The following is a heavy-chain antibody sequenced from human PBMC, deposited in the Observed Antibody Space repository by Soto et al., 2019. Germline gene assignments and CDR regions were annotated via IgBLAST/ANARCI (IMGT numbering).Heavy chain of an antibody. V-gene: IGHV3-33*01. Sequence: QVQLAESGGGVVQPGRSLRVSCAASGFTFSNYGMHWVRQAPGKGLEWVAVIWYDGSNKYYADSVKGRFTISRDSSKDTLDLQMKRLIAEDTAVYFCARSTYGYLSGPDAFDIWGPGTMVTVSS. CDR2: IWYDGSNK. D-gene: IGHD4-17*01. CDR3: ARSTYGYLSGPDAFDI. J-gene: IGHJ3*02. CDR1: GFTFSNYG.